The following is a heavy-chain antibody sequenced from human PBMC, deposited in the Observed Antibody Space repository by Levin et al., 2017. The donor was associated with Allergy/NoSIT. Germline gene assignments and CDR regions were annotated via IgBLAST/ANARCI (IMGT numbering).Heavy chain of an antibody. CDR2: IKEDGSDT. V-gene: IGHV3-7*01. D-gene: IGHD2-8*01. CDR1: GFSFSRDW. CDR3: ARDVGVS. J-gene: IGHJ5*02. Sequence: GRSLKISCEASGFSFSRDWMTWVRQAPGKGLEWVANIKEDGSDTYYVDSVRGRFTISRDNAKNSMYLQMNSLRVEDTAVYFCARDVGVSWGQGTLVTVSS.